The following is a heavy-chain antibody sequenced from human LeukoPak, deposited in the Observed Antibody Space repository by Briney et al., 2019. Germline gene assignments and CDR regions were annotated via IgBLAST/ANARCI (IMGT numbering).Heavy chain of an antibody. D-gene: IGHD3-10*01. Sequence: GGSLRLSCVASGVRFGSDEMNWVRQAPGKGLEWVSYISSDSRTIYYADSVKGRLTISRDNAKNSLYLQMKSLRDEDTAVYYCARYGSGTSYITNYFDYWGQGTLVTVSS. CDR3: ARYGSGTSYITNYFDY. CDR1: GVRFGSDE. J-gene: IGHJ4*02. CDR2: ISSDSRTI. V-gene: IGHV3-48*02.